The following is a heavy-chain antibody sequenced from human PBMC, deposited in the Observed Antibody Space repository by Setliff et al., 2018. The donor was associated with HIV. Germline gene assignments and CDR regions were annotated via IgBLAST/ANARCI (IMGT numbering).Heavy chain of an antibody. Sequence: SETLSLTCTVSGGSISSNNYYWGWIRQPPGKGLEWIGSINYSGSTYQNPSLKSRVTISVDTSKNQYSLKLSSVTAADTAVYYCARLAASIAARRRFDYWGQGNLVTVSS. CDR2: INYSGST. CDR1: GGSISSNNYY. J-gene: IGHJ4*02. V-gene: IGHV4-39*01. CDR3: ARLAASIAARRRFDY. D-gene: IGHD6-6*01.